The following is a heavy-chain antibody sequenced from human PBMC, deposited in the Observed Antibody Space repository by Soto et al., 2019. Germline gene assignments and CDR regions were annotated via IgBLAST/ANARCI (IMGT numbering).Heavy chain of an antibody. D-gene: IGHD5-18*01. CDR1: GGSISSYY. Sequence: ASETLSLTCTFSGGSISSYYWSWIRQPPGKGLEWIGYIYYSGSTNYNPSLKSRVTISVDTSKNQFSLKLSSVTAADTAVYYCARVLDTAMATVFDYWGQGTLVTVSS. CDR3: ARVLDTAMATVFDY. J-gene: IGHJ4*02. CDR2: IYYSGST. V-gene: IGHV4-59*01.